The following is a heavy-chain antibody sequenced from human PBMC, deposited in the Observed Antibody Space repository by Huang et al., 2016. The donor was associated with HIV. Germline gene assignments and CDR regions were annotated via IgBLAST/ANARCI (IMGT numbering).Heavy chain of an antibody. CDR3: ARHWYTSSWYYDYFDY. Sequence: QLQLQESGPGLVKPSGTLSLTCTVSGGSISSSSYYWGWIGSIYHSGSTYYNPSLKSRVIISVDTSKNQFSLKLSSVTAADTAVYYCARHWYTSSWYYDYFDYWGQGTLVTVSS. CDR2: IYHSGST. V-gene: IGHV4-39*01. J-gene: IGHJ4*02. D-gene: IGHD6-13*01. CDR1: GGSISSSSYY.